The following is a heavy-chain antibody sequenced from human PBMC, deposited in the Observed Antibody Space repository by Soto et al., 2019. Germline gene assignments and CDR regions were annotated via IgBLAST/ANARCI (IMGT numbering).Heavy chain of an antibody. J-gene: IGHJ6*02. D-gene: IGHD6-6*01. CDR2: INPYSGNT. Sequence: ASVKVSCKASGYTFTSHDIHWLRQASGQGLEWMGSINPYSGNTAFAPKFQDRIAMTRDTSITTAYMELNSLSSGDTAVYFCSXLSSMDVWG. CDR1: GYTFTSHD. CDR3: SXLSSMDV. V-gene: IGHV1-8*01.